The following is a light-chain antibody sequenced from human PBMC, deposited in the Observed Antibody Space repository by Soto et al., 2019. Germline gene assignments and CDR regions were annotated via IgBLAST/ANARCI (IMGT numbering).Light chain of an antibody. V-gene: IGKV3-11*01. CDR2: DAS. Sequence: EIVVTQSPATLSLSPGERATLSCRASQSVDSYLAWYQQKPGQAPRLLIYDASNRATGIPARFSGSGSETGFTLTISSLEPEDFAVYYCQQRRSWPITFGQGTRLEIK. J-gene: IGKJ5*01. CDR1: QSVDSY. CDR3: QQRRSWPIT.